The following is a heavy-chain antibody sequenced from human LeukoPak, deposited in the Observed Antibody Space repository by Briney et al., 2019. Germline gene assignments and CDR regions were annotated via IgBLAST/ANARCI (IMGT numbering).Heavy chain of an antibody. V-gene: IGHV3-7*01. D-gene: IGHD2-15*01. CDR2: IKQDGSEK. J-gene: IGHJ6*03. CDR3: ARVAPPLFGYCSGGSCYSNYYYMDV. CDR1: GFTFSSYW. Sequence: PGGSLRLSCAASGFTFSSYWMSWVRQAPGKGLEWVANIKQDGSEKYYVDSVKGRFTISRDNAKNSLYLQMNSLRAEDTAVYYCARVAPPLFGYCSGGSCYSNYYYMDVWGKGTTVTVSS.